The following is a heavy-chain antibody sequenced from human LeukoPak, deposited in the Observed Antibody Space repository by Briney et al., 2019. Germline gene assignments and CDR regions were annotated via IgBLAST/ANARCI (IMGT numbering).Heavy chain of an antibody. Sequence: PGGSLRLSCAASGFTFSSYSMNWVRQAPGKGLEWVSSISSSSSYIYYADSVKGRFTISRDNAKNSLYLQMNSLRAEDTAVYYCARASGSYSPPIGYWGQGTLVTVSS. D-gene: IGHD1-26*01. J-gene: IGHJ4*02. CDR1: GFTFSSYS. CDR3: ARASGSYSPPIGY. V-gene: IGHV3-21*01. CDR2: ISSSSSYI.